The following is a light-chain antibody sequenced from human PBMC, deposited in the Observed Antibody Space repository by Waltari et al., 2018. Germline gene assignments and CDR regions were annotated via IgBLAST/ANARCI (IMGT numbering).Light chain of an antibody. CDR3: QQTYSVPRT. CDR2: AVS. V-gene: IGKV1-39*01. Sequence: DIQMTQSPSALSTSVGDRVTIPCRASQNISTSLTWYQHSPGKAPRVLIYAVSTLQSGVPSRFSGSGAGTAFTLTINSLQPEDVATYYCQQTYSVPRTFGPGTKVEIK. J-gene: IGKJ1*01. CDR1: QNISTS.